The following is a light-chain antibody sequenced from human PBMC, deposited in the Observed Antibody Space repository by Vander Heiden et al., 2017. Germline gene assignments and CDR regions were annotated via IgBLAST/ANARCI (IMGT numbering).Light chain of an antibody. CDR3: QQEYSTPST. CDR1: QSVLYSSNNKNY. Sequence: DIVMTHSPDSLAVSLGERATINCKSSQSVLYSSNNKNYLAWYQQKPGQPPKLLIYWASTRESGVPDRFSGSGSGTDFTLTISSLQAEDVAVYYCQQEYSTPSTFGQGTKLEIK. CDR2: WAS. V-gene: IGKV4-1*01. J-gene: IGKJ2*01.